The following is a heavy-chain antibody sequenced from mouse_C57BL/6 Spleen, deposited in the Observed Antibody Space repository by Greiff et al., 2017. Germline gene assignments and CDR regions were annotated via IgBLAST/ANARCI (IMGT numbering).Heavy chain of an antibody. D-gene: IGHD2-1*01. J-gene: IGHJ2*01. CDR1: GYTFTDYA. CDR3: TRPGIHDRNSYFDY. V-gene: IGHV1-15*01. CDR2: IDPETGGT. Sequence: VQLQQSGAELVRPGASVTLSCKASGYTFTDYAMPWVKQTPVHGLEWIGAIDPETGGTAYNQKFKGKAILTADKSSSTAYMELRSLTSEDSAVYYCTRPGIHDRNSYFDYWGQGTTLTVSS.